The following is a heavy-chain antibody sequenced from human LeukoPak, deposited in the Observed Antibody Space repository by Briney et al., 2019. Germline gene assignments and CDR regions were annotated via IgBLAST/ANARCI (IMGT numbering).Heavy chain of an antibody. Sequence: SETLSLTCTVSGGSISSGGYYWSWIRQPPGKGLEWIGYIYSSGSTNYSPSLKSRVTISVDTSKNQFSLKLSSVTAADTAVYYCARQGIAAAGTHHRGFDYWGQGTLVTVSS. J-gene: IGHJ4*02. CDR1: GGSISSGGYY. CDR3: ARQGIAAAGTHHRGFDY. V-gene: IGHV4-61*08. CDR2: IYSSGST. D-gene: IGHD6-13*01.